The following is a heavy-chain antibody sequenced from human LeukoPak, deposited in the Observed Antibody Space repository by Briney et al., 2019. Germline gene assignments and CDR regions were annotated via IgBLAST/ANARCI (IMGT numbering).Heavy chain of an antibody. CDR3: ARTIAQYSNTWLYFYYGLDV. Sequence: PGGSLRLSCTASGFTFGGYAMTWVRQAPGKGLEWVSSIRSGSEDTYYADSVKGRFTISRDNSKSTLYLQMSSLRAQDTAVYYCARTIAQYSNTWLYFYYGLDVWGQGTTVTVAS. CDR1: GFTFGGYA. D-gene: IGHD1-7*01. J-gene: IGHJ6*02. V-gene: IGHV3-23*01. CDR2: IRSGSEDT.